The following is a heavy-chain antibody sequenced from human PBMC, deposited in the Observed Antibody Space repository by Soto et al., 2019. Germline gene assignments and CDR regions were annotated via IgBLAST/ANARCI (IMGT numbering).Heavy chain of an antibody. Sequence: GGSLRLSCAASGFTFSDYYMTWIRQAPGKGLEWVSHISSSGSTIHYADSVKGRFTISRDNAKNSLYLQMNSLRAEDTAVYYCARERVGDGNNYYYYYGMDVWGQGTTVTVSS. V-gene: IGHV3-11*01. CDR1: GFTFSDYY. CDR2: ISSSGSTI. J-gene: IGHJ6*02. CDR3: ARERVGDGNNYYYYYGMDV.